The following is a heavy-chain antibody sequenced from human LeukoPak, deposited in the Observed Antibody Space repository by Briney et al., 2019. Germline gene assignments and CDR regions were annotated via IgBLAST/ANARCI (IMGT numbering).Heavy chain of an antibody. CDR1: GFTFSNSW. D-gene: IGHD3-22*01. CDR2: MNQDGSAK. V-gene: IGHV3-7*01. CDR3: SKVNY. J-gene: IGHJ4*02. Sequence: GSLRLSCAASGFTFSNSWMSWLRQAPGKGLEWVAHMNQDGSAKFYVDSVKGRFTISRDNAKNSLYLQMNSLRAEDTAVYYCSKVNYWGQGTLVTVSS.